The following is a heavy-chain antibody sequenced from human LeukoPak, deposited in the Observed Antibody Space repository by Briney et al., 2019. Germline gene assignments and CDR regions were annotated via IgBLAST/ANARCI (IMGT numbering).Heavy chain of an antibody. Sequence: SETLSLTCTVSGGSISSYYWSWIRQPPGKGLEWIGYIYYSGSTNYNPSLKSRVTISVDTSKNQFSLKLSSVTAADTAVYYCAREHTYETYYYDSSGYSQTYWYFDLWGRGTLVTVS. CDR2: IYYSGST. J-gene: IGHJ2*01. D-gene: IGHD3-22*01. CDR3: AREHTYETYYYDSSGYSQTYWYFDL. V-gene: IGHV4-59*01. CDR1: GGSISSYY.